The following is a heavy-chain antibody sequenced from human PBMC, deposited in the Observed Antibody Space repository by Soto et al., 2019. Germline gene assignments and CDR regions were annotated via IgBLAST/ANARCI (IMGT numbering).Heavy chain of an antibody. CDR2: INPILSMS. CDR1: GDTFNFYS. J-gene: IGHJ4*02. D-gene: IGHD3-10*01. Sequence: QVQLVQSGADVQRPGSSVRVSCKASGDTFNFYSINWVRHARGLGLQCMGRINPILSMSNYAPRFQGRVTMTADKSTSTAYMELSSLRSEDPAMYYCATSYGSGYRAFDSWGQGALVTVSS. CDR3: ATSYGSGYRAFDS. V-gene: IGHV1-69*02.